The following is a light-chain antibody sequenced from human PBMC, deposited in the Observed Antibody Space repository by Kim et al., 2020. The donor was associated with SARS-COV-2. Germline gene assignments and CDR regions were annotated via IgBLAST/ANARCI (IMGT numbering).Light chain of an antibody. CDR3: QQSYSTLRT. J-gene: IGKJ1*01. Sequence: ASVGDRVTITCRASQSITSYLNWYQQKPGRAPKLLIYAASNLHSGVPSRFSGSGTGTDFTLTISSLQPDDFATYYCQQSYSTLRTFGQGTKVDIK. CDR2: AAS. CDR1: QSITSY. V-gene: IGKV1-39*01.